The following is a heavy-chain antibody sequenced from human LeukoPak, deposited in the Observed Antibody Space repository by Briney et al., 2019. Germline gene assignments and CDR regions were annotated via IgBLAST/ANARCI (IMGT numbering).Heavy chain of an antibody. V-gene: IGHV4-59*01. J-gene: IGHJ2*01. CDR3: ARVYYSNSYDYWYFDL. D-gene: IGHD6-13*01. CDR2: IFYSGGA. CDR1: GGSIRSYY. Sequence: SETLSLTCTVSGGSIRSYYWSWIGQPPGKGLEWIGYIFYSGGANYNPSLKSRVTISVDTSKNQFSLKLTSVTAADTAVYYCARVYYSNSYDYWYFDLWGRGTLVTVSS.